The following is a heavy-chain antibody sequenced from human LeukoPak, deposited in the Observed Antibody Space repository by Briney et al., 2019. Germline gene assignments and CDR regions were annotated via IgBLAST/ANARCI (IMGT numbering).Heavy chain of an antibody. CDR2: ISRGGST. Sequence: GGSVRLFCAASGFTLSSYTMGWVRQAPGKGLEWVSTISRGGSTYYPDSMKGRFTISRDNSKKTLYLQMNSLRGEDTAVYYCAKGRVMGVRDTGYWGQVAIVTFSS. V-gene: IGHV3-23*01. CDR1: GFTLSSYT. J-gene: IGHJ4*02. CDR3: AKGRVMGVRDTGY. D-gene: IGHD2-8*01.